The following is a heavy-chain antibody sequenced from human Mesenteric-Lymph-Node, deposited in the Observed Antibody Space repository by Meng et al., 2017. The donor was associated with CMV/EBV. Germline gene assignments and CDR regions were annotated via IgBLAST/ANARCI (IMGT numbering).Heavy chain of an antibody. Sequence: VQLQQWGAGLLKPSETLSLTCAVYGGSFSGYYWNWIRQSPGKGLEWIGEINHSGSTTYNPSFKSRVIISVDTSTNQFSLNMSSVTAADTAVYYCARDPRYVKSEGGFDYWGQGTLVTVSS. V-gene: IGHV4-34*01. CDR1: GGSFSGYY. J-gene: IGHJ4*02. CDR2: INHSGST. D-gene: IGHD3-16*01. CDR3: ARDPRYVKSEGGFDY.